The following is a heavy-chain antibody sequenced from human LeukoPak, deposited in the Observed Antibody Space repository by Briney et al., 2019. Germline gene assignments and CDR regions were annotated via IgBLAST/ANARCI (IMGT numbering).Heavy chain of an antibody. CDR1: GGSFSAFH. J-gene: IGHJ4*02. Sequence: PSETLSLTCAVYGGSFSAFHWNWLRQSPAKGLEWLGEMKQSGTPRYNPSLQSRVTISVDKSKNQFPLKVRSVTAADTAVYYCASRPFLYGFRTYFDNWAQGTLVTVSS. D-gene: IGHD3-10*01. CDR2: MKQSGTP. CDR3: ASRPFLYGFRTYFDN. V-gene: IGHV4-34*01.